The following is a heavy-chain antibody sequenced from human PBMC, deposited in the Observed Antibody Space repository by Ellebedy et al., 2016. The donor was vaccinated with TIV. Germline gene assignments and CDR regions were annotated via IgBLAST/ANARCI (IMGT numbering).Heavy chain of an antibody. CDR1: GYSFTSYW. CDR2: IDPSDSYT. V-gene: IGHV5-10-1*04. D-gene: IGHD2-15*01. J-gene: IGHJ3*02. Sequence: KVSCKGSGYSFTSYWISWVRPMPGKGLEWMGRIDPSDSYTNYSPSFQGQVTISADKSISTAYLQWSSLKASDTAVYYCARPYCSGGSCYRDALYIWGQGTVVPVSS. CDR3: ARPYCSGGSCYRDALYI.